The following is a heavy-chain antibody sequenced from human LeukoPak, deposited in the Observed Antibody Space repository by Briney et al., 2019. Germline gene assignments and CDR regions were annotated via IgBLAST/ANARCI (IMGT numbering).Heavy chain of an antibody. CDR1: GFTFSNAW. CDR2: IKSKTGGGTV. J-gene: IGHJ4*02. V-gene: IGHV3-15*01. D-gene: IGHD3-22*01. Sequence: GGSLRLSCATSGFTFSNAWMSWVRQAPGKGLEWIGRIKSKTGGGTVDYAAPVKGRFTISRDDSKNTLYLQMNSLKTEDTAVYYCATDIPPGYDYDSSGYYRYWGQGTLVTVSS. CDR3: ATDIPPGYDYDSSGYYRY.